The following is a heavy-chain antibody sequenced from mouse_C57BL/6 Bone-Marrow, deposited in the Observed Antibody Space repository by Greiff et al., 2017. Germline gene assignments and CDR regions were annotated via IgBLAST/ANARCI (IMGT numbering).Heavy chain of an antibody. Sequence: GGGLVQPKGSLKLSCAASGFSFNTYAMNWVRQAPGKGLEWVARIRSKSNNYATYYADSVKDRFTISRDDSESMLYLQMNNLKTEDTAMYYCVRGDYGNYFDYWGQGTTLTVSS. CDR1: GFSFNTYA. V-gene: IGHV10-1*01. CDR3: VRGDYGNYFDY. J-gene: IGHJ2*01. CDR2: IRSKSNNYAT. D-gene: IGHD2-1*01.